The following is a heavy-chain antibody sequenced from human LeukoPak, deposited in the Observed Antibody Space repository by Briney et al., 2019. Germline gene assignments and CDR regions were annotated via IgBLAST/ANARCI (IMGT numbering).Heavy chain of an antibody. V-gene: IGHV4-39*01. CDR3: ARSRTSRLVAAHHYFDY. D-gene: IGHD6-19*01. J-gene: IGHJ4*02. Sequence: SETLSLTCTVSGGSISSSSHYWGWIRQPPGKGLEWIGSIYYSGSTYYNPSLKSRVTISVDTSKNQFSLKLSSVTAADTAVYYCARSRTSRLVAAHHYFDYWGQGTLVTVSS. CDR2: IYYSGST. CDR1: GGSISSSSHY.